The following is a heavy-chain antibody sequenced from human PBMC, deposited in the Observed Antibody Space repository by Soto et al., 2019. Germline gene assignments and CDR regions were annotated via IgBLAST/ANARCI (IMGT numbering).Heavy chain of an antibody. Sequence: QLQLQESGPGLVKPSETLSLTCTVSGRSISSSSYYWGWIRQPPGKGLEWIGSIYYSGSTYYNPSLKSRVTISVDTSKNQFSLKLSSVTAADTAVYYCARQNYDILTGRPNWFDPWGQGTLVTVSS. CDR1: GRSISSSSYY. CDR2: IYYSGST. V-gene: IGHV4-39*01. CDR3: ARQNYDILTGRPNWFDP. D-gene: IGHD3-9*01. J-gene: IGHJ5*02.